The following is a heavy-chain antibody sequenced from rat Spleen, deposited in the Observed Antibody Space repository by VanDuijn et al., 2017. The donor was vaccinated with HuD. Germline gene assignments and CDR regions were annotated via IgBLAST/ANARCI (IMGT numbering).Heavy chain of an antibody. CDR1: GFTFSNYG. Sequence: VHLVESGGGLVQPGKSLKLSCSASGFTFSNYGMHWIRQAPGKGLDWVAYISSSSGTVYADAVKGRFTISRDNAKNTLYLQLNSLKSEDTAIYYCARQDWLSYWGQGVMVTVSS. CDR2: ISSSSGT. CDR3: ARQDWLSY. D-gene: IGHD1-12*03. V-gene: IGHV5-62*01. J-gene: IGHJ2*01.